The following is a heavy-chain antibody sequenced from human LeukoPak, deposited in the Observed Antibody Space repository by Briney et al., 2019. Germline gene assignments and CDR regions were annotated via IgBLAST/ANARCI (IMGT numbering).Heavy chain of an antibody. J-gene: IGHJ4*02. D-gene: IGHD6-13*01. V-gene: IGHV4-4*07. CDR3: ARDRYSSSWYHDY. CDR1: GGSISSYY. Sequence: SETLSLTCTVSGGSISSYYWSWIRQPAGKGMEWIGRIYTSGRTNYNPSLKSRVTMSVDTSKNQFSLKLSSVTAADTAVYYCARDRYSSSWYHDYWRQGTLVTVSS. CDR2: IYTSGRT.